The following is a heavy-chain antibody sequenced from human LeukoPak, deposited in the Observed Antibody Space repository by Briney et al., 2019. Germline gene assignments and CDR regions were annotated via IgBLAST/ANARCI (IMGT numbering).Heavy chain of an antibody. Sequence: ASVTVSCKASGYTFTSYDINWVRQAAGQGLEWMGWMNPNSGNTGYAQKFQGRVTMTRNISISTAYMELSSLRSEDTAVYYCARLGSSWARDDAFDIWGQGTMVTVSS. J-gene: IGHJ3*02. V-gene: IGHV1-8*01. D-gene: IGHD3-16*01. CDR3: ARLGSSWARDDAFDI. CDR2: MNPNSGNT. CDR1: GYTFTSYD.